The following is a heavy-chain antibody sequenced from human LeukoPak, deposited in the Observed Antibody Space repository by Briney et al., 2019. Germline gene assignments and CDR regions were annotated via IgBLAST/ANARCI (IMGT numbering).Heavy chain of an antibody. CDR3: ARGQGFCTGGVCYMSYFDY. D-gene: IGHD2-8*02. V-gene: IGHV1-18*01. CDR1: GYTFTSYG. J-gene: IGHJ4*02. CDR2: ISAYNGNT. Sequence: GASVKVSCKASGYTFTSYGISWVRQAPGQGLEWMGWISAYNGNTNYAQKLQARVTMTTDTSTSTAYMELRSLRSDDTAVYYCARGQGFCTGGVCYMSYFDYWGQGTLVTVSS.